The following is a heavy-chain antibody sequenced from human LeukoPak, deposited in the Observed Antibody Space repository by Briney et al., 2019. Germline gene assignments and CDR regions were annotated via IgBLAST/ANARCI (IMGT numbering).Heavy chain of an antibody. V-gene: IGHV2-5*02. J-gene: IGHJ4*02. CDR2: IYWDDDK. CDR1: GFSPGTRGAG. D-gene: IGHD4-17*01. Sequence: SGPTLVNPPQTLTLTCTFSGFSPGTRGAGVGWIRQPPGKALEWLALIYWDDDKRYSPSLKRRLTITNDTSNNQLVLPMTNMDPVDTATYYCAHSDYGDFDYWGQGTLVSVSS. CDR3: AHSDYGDFDY.